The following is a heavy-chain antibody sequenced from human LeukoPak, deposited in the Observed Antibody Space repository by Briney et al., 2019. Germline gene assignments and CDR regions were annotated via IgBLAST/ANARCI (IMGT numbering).Heavy chain of an antibody. D-gene: IGHD3-3*01. CDR3: ARWGSDDFWSGPVDY. CDR2: IWYDGSKK. V-gene: IGHV3-33*01. J-gene: IGHJ4*02. Sequence: GGSLRLSCAASGFTFSSYGMHWVRQAPGKGLEWVAVIWYDGSKKYYVDSVKGRFTIARDNSKNTLYLQMNSLRAEDTAVYYCARWGSDDFWSGPVDYWGQGTLVTVSS. CDR1: GFTFSSYG.